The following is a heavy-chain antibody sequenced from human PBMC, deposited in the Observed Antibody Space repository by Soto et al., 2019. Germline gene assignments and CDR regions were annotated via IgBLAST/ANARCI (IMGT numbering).Heavy chain of an antibody. CDR2: ISNSADNT. Sequence: GGSLRLSCAASGFTFSGYAMSWVRQAPGKGLEWVSGISNSADNTYYADSVKGRFTISRDNSKNRLYLQMNSLRAEDTAVYYCAKDFHYTTLLPFFDYWGQGTLVTVSS. J-gene: IGHJ4*02. D-gene: IGHD3-3*01. CDR1: GFTFSGYA. V-gene: IGHV3-23*01. CDR3: AKDFHYTTLLPFFDY.